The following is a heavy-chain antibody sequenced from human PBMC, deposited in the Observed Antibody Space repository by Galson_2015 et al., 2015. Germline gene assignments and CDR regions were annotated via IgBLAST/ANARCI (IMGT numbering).Heavy chain of an antibody. J-gene: IGHJ6*02. D-gene: IGHD3-9*01. CDR1: GFTFSSYS. V-gene: IGHV3-48*02. CDR2: ISSSSSTI. Sequence: SLRLSCAASGFTFSSYSMNWVRQAPGKGLEWVSYISSSSSTIYYADSVKGRFTISRDNAKNSLYLQMNSLRDEDTAVYYCARGLRYFDWLLDYYYGMDVWGQGTTVTVSS. CDR3: ARGLRYFDWLLDYYYGMDV.